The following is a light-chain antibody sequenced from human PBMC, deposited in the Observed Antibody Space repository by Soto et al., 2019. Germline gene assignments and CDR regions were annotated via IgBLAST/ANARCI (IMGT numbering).Light chain of an antibody. V-gene: IGKV3-15*01. CDR2: GAS. J-gene: IGKJ2*01. CDR3: QQYDNSPVT. CDR1: QSVSRN. Sequence: EIVMTQSPATLSVSPGERATLSCRASQSVSRNLAWYQQKPGQAPRLLIYGASTRATGIPARFSGSGSGTEFTPTIGILQAEYFAYYSRQQYDNSPVTFGQGTKVEI.